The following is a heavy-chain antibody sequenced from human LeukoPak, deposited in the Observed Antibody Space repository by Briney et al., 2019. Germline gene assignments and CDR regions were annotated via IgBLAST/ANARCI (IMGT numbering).Heavy chain of an antibody. V-gene: IGHV3-21*01. CDR3: AREDYENWFDP. Sequence: RGSLRLSCAASGFTFSSYSMNWVRQAPGKGLEWVSSISSSSSYIYYADSVKGRFTISRDNAKNSLYLQMNSLRAEDTAVYYCAREDYENWFDPWGQGTLVTVSS. CDR1: GFTFSSYS. J-gene: IGHJ5*02. CDR2: ISSSSSYI. D-gene: IGHD4-17*01.